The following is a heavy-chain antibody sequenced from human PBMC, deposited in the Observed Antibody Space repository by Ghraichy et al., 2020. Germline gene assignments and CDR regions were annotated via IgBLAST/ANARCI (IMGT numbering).Heavy chain of an antibody. CDR3: ARAERSIAPIGY. CDR1: GYSISSGYY. D-gene: IGHD1-14*01. CDR2: IYHSGST. V-gene: IGHV4-38-2*02. J-gene: IGHJ4*02. Sequence: SETLSLTCTVSGYSISSGYYWDWIRQPPGTGLEWIGSIYHSGSTFYKPSLRSRVTISVDTSKNQFSLKLSSVTAADTAVYYCARAERSIAPIGYCGQGTLVTVSS.